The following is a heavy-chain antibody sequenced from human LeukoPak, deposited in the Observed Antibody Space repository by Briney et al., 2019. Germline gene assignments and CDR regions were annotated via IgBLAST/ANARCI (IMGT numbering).Heavy chain of an antibody. J-gene: IGHJ4*02. D-gene: IGHD5-12*01. CDR1: GFTFSSYE. V-gene: IGHV3-48*03. Sequence: GGSLRLSCAASGFTFSSYEMHWVRQAPGKGLEWVSYISSSGSTIYYADSVKGRFTISRDNAKNSLYLQMNSLRAEDTAVYYCARANIVATIGDNWGQGTQVTVSS. CDR3: ARANIVATIGDN. CDR2: ISSSGSTI.